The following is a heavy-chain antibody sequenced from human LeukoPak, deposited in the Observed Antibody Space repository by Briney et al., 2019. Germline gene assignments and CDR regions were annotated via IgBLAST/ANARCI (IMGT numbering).Heavy chain of an antibody. D-gene: IGHD6-6*01. V-gene: IGHV1-69*04. CDR2: IIPIFGIA. CDR1: GGTFSSYA. CDR3: ARDCSSSETLDY. J-gene: IGHJ4*02. Sequence: ASVKVSCKASGGTFSSYAISWVRQAPGQGLEWMGRIIPIFGIANYAQKFQGRVTITADKSTSTAYMELSSLISEDTAVYYCARDCSSSETLDYWGQGTLVTVSS.